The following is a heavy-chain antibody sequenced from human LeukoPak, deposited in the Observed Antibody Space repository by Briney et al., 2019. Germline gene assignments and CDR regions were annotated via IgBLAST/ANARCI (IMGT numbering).Heavy chain of an antibody. Sequence: SETLSLTCTVSGGSIRSYYWSWIRQPPGKGLEWIGYIYDSGSTNYNPSLKSRVTISVDTSKNQFSLKLSSVTAADTAVYYCARRRLGFWSGIDYWGQGTLVTVSS. J-gene: IGHJ4*02. D-gene: IGHD3-3*01. CDR1: GGSIRSYY. V-gene: IGHV4-59*01. CDR3: ARRRLGFWSGIDY. CDR2: IYDSGST.